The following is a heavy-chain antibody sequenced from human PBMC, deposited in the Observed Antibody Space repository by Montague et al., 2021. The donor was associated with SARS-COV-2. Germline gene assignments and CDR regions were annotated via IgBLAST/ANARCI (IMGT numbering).Heavy chain of an antibody. D-gene: IGHD3-10*01. V-gene: IGHV3-66*02. CDR3: ARDQRRYGSGSYYGPHYYYYGMDV. J-gene: IGHJ6*02. CDR2: IYSGGST. CDR1: GFTVSSNY. Sequence: RSLSLSASGFTVSSNYMSWVRQAPGKGLEWVSVIYSGGSTYHADSVKGRFTISRDNSKNTLYLQMNSLRAEDTAVYYCARDQRRYGSGSYYGPHYYYYGMDVWGQGTTVTVSS.